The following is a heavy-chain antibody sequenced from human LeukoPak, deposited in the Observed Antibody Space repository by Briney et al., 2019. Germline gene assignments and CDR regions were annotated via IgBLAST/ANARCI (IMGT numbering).Heavy chain of an antibody. D-gene: IGHD7-27*01. V-gene: IGHV4-61*02. CDR1: GGSISSGGYY. CDR2: IYTSGST. CDR3: ARETGDQCFDI. J-gene: IGHJ3*02. Sequence: PSETLSLTCAVSGGSISSGGYYWSWIRQPAGKGLEWIGRIYTSGSTNYNPSLKSRVTMSVDTSKNQFSLKLSSVTAADTAVYYCARETGDQCFDIWGQGTMVTVSS.